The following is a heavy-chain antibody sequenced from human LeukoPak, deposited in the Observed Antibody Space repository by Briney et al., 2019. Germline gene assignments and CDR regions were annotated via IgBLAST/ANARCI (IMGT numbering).Heavy chain of an antibody. V-gene: IGHV3-30*02. CDR3: ARDLGGSKSILEWLSNTQYYYYYYMDV. CDR2: IRYDGSNK. J-gene: IGHJ6*03. CDR1: GFTFSSYG. Sequence: GGSLRLSCAASGFTFSSYGMHWVRQAPGKGLEWVAFIRYDGSNKYYADSVKGRFTISRDNAKNSLYLQMNSLRAEDTAVYYCARDLGGSKSILEWLSNTQYYYYYYMDVWGKGTTVTVSS. D-gene: IGHD3-3*01.